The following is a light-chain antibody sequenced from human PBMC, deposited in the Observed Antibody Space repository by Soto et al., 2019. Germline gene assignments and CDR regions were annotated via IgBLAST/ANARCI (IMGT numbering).Light chain of an antibody. CDR3: ASHTTSKTWV. Sequence: QSVLTQTASASGSPGQSITISCTGTSSDVGAYNHVSWYQQRPGKVPKVVIFEVNSRPLGISSRFSGFKSGSTAYLTISGLQIEDEADYYCASHTTSKTWVFGGGTKLTVL. J-gene: IGLJ3*02. V-gene: IGLV2-14*01. CDR1: SSDVGAYNH. CDR2: EVN.